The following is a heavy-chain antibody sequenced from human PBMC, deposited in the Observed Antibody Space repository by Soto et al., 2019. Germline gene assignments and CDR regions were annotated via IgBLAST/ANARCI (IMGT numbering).Heavy chain of an antibody. D-gene: IGHD4-17*01. CDR2: ISWNSGSI. J-gene: IGHJ4*02. Sequence: GGSLRLSCAASGFTFDDYAMHWVRQAPGKGLEWVSGISWNSGSIGYADSVKGRFTISRDNAKNSLYLQMNSLRAEDTALYYCAKDIGAYGDSNFDYWGQGTLVTVSS. CDR3: AKDIGAYGDSNFDY. CDR1: GFTFDDYA. V-gene: IGHV3-9*01.